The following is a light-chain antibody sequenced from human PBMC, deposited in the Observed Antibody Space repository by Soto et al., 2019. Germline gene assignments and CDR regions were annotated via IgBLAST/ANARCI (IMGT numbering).Light chain of an antibody. V-gene: IGKV1-39*01. Sequence: DIQMTQSPSSLSASVGDSVTITCRASQIVSTYLNWYQQKPGKAPKLLIYAASSLQSGVPSRFSGSGSGTDFTLSISSLQPEDFATYYCQQSYMTPQTFGQGTTVEIK. CDR3: QQSYMTPQT. J-gene: IGKJ1*01. CDR2: AAS. CDR1: QIVSTY.